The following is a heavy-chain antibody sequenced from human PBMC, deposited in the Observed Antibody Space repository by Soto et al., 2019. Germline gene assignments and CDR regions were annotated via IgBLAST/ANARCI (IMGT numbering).Heavy chain of an antibody. Sequence: QVHLLQSGAEVKKPGASLKVSCKGSGYTFTTYGITWVRQAPGKGFEWMGRISADNGNTNYAQKLQARVTVTRETSTSTAYMELGCLRSDYTAVYYCARGSYGDYWGQGALVTVSS. J-gene: IGHJ4*02. CDR2: ISADNGNT. D-gene: IGHD1-26*01. CDR3: ARGSYGDY. V-gene: IGHV1-18*01. CDR1: GYTFTTYG.